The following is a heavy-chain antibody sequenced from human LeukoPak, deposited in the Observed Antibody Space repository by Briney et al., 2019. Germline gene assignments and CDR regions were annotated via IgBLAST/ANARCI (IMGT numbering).Heavy chain of an antibody. V-gene: IGHV3-23*01. CDR1: GFTFSSYA. CDR3: AKERESRREYQYYFDY. D-gene: IGHD2/OR15-2a*01. J-gene: IGHJ4*02. Sequence: GGSLRLSCAASGFTFSSYAMSWVRQAPGKGLEWVSAISGSGGSTYYADSVKGRFTISRDNSKNTLYLQMNSLRAEDTAVYYCAKERESRREYQYYFDYWGQGTLVTVSS. CDR2: ISGSGGST.